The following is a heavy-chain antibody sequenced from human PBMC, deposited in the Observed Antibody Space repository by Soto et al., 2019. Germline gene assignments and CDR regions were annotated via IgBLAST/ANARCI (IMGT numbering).Heavy chain of an antibody. J-gene: IGHJ4*02. Sequence: SETLSLTCTVSGGSISSNYWTWIRQPPGKGLEWIGYVYNSGSTNYNPSLKSRVTISEDTSKSQFFLKVNSMTAADTAVYYCARYRREAVAGYTLDNWGQGILVTVPS. CDR2: VYNSGST. V-gene: IGHV4-59*01. CDR1: GGSISSNY. D-gene: IGHD6-13*01. CDR3: ARYRREAVAGYTLDN.